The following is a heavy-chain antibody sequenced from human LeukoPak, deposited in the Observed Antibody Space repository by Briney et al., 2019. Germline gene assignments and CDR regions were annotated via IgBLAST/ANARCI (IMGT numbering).Heavy chain of an antibody. Sequence: GGSLRLSCAASGFTFSDYWMSWVRQAPGKGLGWVANIKQDGSDKYYVDSVKGRFTISRDNAKNSLSLQMNSLRAEDTAVYSCVRGGGGFDNWGQGTMVTVSS. CDR1: GFTFSDYW. D-gene: IGHD2-15*01. CDR3: VRGGGGFDN. CDR2: IKQDGSDK. J-gene: IGHJ3*02. V-gene: IGHV3-7*01.